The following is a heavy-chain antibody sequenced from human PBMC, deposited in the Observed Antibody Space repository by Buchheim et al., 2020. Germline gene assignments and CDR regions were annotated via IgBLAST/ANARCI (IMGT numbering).Heavy chain of an antibody. D-gene: IGHD2/OR15-2a*01. CDR1: GFSFRSHA. Sequence: QVQLVESGGGVVQPGTSLRLSCAASGFSFRSHAMHWVRQAPGKGLEWVALISYDASYKDYPDSVKGRFHISRDNSKNTLYLQMNSLRVEDTAVYYCLAEIGAREFDHWGQGTL. CDR3: LAEIGAREFDH. V-gene: IGHV3-30*03. J-gene: IGHJ4*02. CDR2: ISYDASYK.